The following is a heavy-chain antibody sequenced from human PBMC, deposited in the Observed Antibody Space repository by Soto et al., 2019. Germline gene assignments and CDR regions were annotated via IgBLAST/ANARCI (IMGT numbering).Heavy chain of an antibody. D-gene: IGHD1-26*01. J-gene: IGHJ5*02. CDR3: AKGLSGSYPLPWFDP. CDR1: GFTFDDYA. Sequence: EEQLVESGGGLVQPGRSLRLSCAASGFTFDDYAMHWVRQAPGKGLEWVSGIGWNSGAIGYADSVKGRFTISRDNAKNSLYLEMNSLRAEDTALSYCAKGLSGSYPLPWFDPWGQGTLVTVSS. CDR2: IGWNSGAI. V-gene: IGHV3-9*01.